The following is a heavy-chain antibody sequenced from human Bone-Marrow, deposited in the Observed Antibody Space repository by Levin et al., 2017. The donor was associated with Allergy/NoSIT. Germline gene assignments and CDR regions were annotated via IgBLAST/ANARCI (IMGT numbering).Heavy chain of an antibody. CDR3: ARDRGPGRHRLGFDP. V-gene: IGHV4-30-2*01. D-gene: IGHD1-14*01. Sequence: SQTLSLTCAVSGGSISSGGYSWSWIRQPPGKGLEWIGYIYHSGSTYYNPSLKSRVTISVDRSKNQFSLKLSSVTAADTAVYYCARDRGPGRHRLGFDPWGQGTLVTVSS. J-gene: IGHJ5*02. CDR1: GGSISSGGYS. CDR2: IYHSGST.